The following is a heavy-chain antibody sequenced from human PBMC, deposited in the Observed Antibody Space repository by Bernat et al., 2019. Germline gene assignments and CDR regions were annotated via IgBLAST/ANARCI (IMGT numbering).Heavy chain of an antibody. Sequence: QVQLQESGPGLVKPSETLSLTCTVSGGSISSYFWSWVRQPPGKGLEWIGYISYSGSSNYNPSLKSRVTISVDTSKNHFSLRLSSVTAADTDVYYCERLGFLEWLAYDYWGKGTLVTV. CDR2: ISYSGSS. D-gene: IGHD3-3*01. J-gene: IGHJ4*02. CDR3: ERLGFLEWLAYDY. CDR1: GGSISSYF. V-gene: IGHV4-59*08.